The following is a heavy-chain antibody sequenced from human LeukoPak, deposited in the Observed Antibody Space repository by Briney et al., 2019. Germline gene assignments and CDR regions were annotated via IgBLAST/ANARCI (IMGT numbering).Heavy chain of an antibody. CDR2: VYTSGST. CDR1: GVSISSYY. CDR3: ARAGHRGGLAAFDF. Sequence: SETLSLTCTVSGVSISSYYWSWIRQPAGKGLEWIGRVYTSGSTNYNPSLKSRVTMSIDTSKNQFSLKLSSVTAADTAVYYCARAGHRGGLAAFDFLGQGTLVTVSS. J-gene: IGHJ4*02. D-gene: IGHD3-16*01. V-gene: IGHV4-4*07.